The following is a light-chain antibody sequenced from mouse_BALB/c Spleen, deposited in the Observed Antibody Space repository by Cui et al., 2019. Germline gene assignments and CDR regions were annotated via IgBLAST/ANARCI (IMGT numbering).Light chain of an antibody. J-gene: IGKJ5*01. CDR3: QHHYGTPLT. CDR1: ENIYSY. V-gene: IGKV12-44*01. CDR2: NAK. Sequence: DIQMTQSPASLSASVGETVTITCRASENIYSYLAWYQQKQGKAPQLLVYNAKTLAEGVPSRFSGSRSGTQFSLKINSLQPEDFGSYYCQHHYGTPLTFGAGTKLELK.